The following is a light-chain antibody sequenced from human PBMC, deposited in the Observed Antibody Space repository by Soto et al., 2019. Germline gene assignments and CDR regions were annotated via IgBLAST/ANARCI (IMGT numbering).Light chain of an antibody. V-gene: IGKV1-5*01. CDR2: EAS. Sequence: DIQMTQSPSTLSGSVEDRVTITCRASQTISSWLAWYQQKQGKAPKXXXYEASTLQSGVPSRFSGSGSGTECTLTISGLLQEDGSTYHCQQLNTLPFTFGQGTRLEIK. CDR3: QQLNTLPFT. CDR1: QTISSW. J-gene: IGKJ5*01.